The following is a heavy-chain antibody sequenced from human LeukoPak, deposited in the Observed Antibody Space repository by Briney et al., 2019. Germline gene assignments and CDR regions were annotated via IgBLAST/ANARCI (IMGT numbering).Heavy chain of an antibody. CDR2: ITGSTKYI. CDR3: ARLHGHGFDP. V-gene: IGHV3-21*06. D-gene: IGHD2-8*01. Sequence: GGSLRLSCAASGSTFSSYSMNWVRQAPGKGLEWVSAITGSTKYIPSNIYYADAVQGRFTISRDDAKNLVYLHMNSLRAEDTAVYYCARLHGHGFDPWGQGTLVTVSS. CDR1: GSTFSSYS. J-gene: IGHJ5*02.